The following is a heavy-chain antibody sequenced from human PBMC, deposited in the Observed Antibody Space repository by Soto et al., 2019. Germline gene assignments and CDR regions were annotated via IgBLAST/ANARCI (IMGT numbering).Heavy chain of an antibody. D-gene: IGHD2-15*01. Sequence: TSETLSLTCTVSGGSISSYYWTWIRQPPGKGLEWIGYIYYSGSTNYNPSLKSRVTISVDTSKNQFSLKLSSVTAADTAVYYCARRYGGNLEYWGQGTLVTVSS. CDR2: IYYSGST. CDR3: ARRYGGNLEY. V-gene: IGHV4-59*08. J-gene: IGHJ4*02. CDR1: GGSISSYY.